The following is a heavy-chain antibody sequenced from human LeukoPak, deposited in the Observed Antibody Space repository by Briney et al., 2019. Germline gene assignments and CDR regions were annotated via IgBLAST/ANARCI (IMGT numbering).Heavy chain of an antibody. CDR2: IYSGDSDT. D-gene: IGHD3-22*01. J-gene: IGHJ4*02. CDR1: GYRFTSYW. CDR3: ARQGGLYYYDSSGSKYYFDY. Sequence: GESLKISCKGSGYRFTSYWIGWVRQMPGKGLEWMGIIYSGDSDTRYSPSFQGQVTISADKSISTAYLQWSSLKASDTAMYYCARQGGLYYYDSSGSKYYFDYWGQGTLVTVSS. V-gene: IGHV5-51*01.